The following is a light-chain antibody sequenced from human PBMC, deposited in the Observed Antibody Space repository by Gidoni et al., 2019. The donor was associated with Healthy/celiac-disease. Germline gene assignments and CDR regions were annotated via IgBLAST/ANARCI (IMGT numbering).Light chain of an antibody. CDR3: QQSYSTLYT. CDR1: QSISSY. CDR2: AAS. Sequence: DIQMTQSPSSLSASVGDRVTITCRASQSISSYVNWYQQKPGKAPKLLISAASSLQSGVPSRFSGSLSGTDFTLTIISLQPEDFATYYCQQSYSTLYTFGQGTKLEIK. V-gene: IGKV1-39*01. J-gene: IGKJ2*01.